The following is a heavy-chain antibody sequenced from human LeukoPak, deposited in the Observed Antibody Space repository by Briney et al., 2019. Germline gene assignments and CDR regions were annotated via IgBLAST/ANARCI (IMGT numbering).Heavy chain of an antibody. V-gene: IGHV4-59*01. CDR3: TRGAGWLIDY. Sequence: SETLSLTCTVSGDSISDYYRGWIRQPPGKGLEWIGYFHNSGTSTYNPSLKSRVTISADTSKNQFSLKLNSLTTADTAVYYCTRGAGWLIDYWGQGILVTVSS. J-gene: IGHJ4*02. CDR2: FHNSGTS. D-gene: IGHD3-16*01. CDR1: GDSISDYY.